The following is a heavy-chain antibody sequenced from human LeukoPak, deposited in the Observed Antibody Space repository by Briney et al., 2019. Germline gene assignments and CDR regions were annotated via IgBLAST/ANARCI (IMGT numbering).Heavy chain of an antibody. V-gene: IGHV3-66*01. CDR2: IYSGGNT. J-gene: IGHJ4*02. CDR1: GFTFSSYG. Sequence: PGGSLRLSCAASGFTFSSYGMSWVRQAPGKGLEWVSLIYSGGNTYYADSVKGRFTISRDNSNNTVYLQMNSLRAEDTAVYYCARAPSNAHFDYWGQGTLVTVSS. D-gene: IGHD3-3*02. CDR3: ARAPSNAHFDY.